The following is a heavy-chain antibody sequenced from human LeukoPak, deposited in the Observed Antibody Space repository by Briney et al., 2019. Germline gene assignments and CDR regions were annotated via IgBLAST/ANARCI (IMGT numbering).Heavy chain of an antibody. CDR2: INHSGST. CDR1: GGSFSGYY. V-gene: IGHV4-34*01. J-gene: IGHJ5*02. D-gene: IGHD3-3*01. Sequence: SETLSLTCAVYGGSFSGYYWSWTRQPPGKGLEWIGEINHSGSTNYNPSLKSRVTISVDTSKNQFSLKLSSVTAADTAVYYCARVGTIFGVVILNWFDPWGQGTLVTVSS. CDR3: ARVGTIFGVVILNWFDP.